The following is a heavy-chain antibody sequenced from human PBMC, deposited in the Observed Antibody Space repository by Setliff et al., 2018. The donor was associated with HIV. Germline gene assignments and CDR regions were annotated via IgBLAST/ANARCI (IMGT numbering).Heavy chain of an antibody. J-gene: IGHJ3*02. CDR3: ARSGTHLEESRGSSGWVSAAFDI. CDR2: IITIFGKG. CDR1: GYTLTEVS. D-gene: IGHD6-19*01. Sequence: GASVKVSCKISGYTLTEVSMQWVRQAPGKGLEWMGGIITIFGKGNYAQKFQGRVTITADESTSTGYMELSSLRSEDTAVYYCARSGTHLEESRGSSGWVSAAFDIWGQGTMGTVS. V-gene: IGHV1-69*13.